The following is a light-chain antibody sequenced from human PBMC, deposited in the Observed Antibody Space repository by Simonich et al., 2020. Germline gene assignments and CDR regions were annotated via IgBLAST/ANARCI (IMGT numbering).Light chain of an antibody. J-gene: IGKJ2*01. CDR3: QQSYSTPYT. CDR2: AAS. V-gene: IGKV1-39*01. Sequence: DIQMTQTPSSLSASVGARVTITCRARQSLSSYLNWYQQKPVKAPKLLIYAASSLQSGVPSRFSGSGSGTDFTLTISSLQPEDFATYYCQQSYSTPYTFGQGTKLEIK. CDR1: QSLSSY.